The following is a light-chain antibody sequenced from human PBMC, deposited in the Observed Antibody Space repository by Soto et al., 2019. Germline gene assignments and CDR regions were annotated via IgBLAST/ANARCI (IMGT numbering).Light chain of an antibody. J-gene: IGLJ1*01. CDR1: SSDVGGYNY. V-gene: IGLV2-14*01. Sequence: QSALTQPASVSGSPGQSITISCTGTSSDVGGYNYVSWYQQHPGKAPKLMIYEVSNRPSGVSNRFSGSKSGNTASLTISGLQAEEEADYYCTSYTSSSTGVFGTRTKVTVL. CDR3: TSYTSSSTGV. CDR2: EVS.